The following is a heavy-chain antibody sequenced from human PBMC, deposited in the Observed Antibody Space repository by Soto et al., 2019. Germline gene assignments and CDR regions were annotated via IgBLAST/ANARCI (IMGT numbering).Heavy chain of an antibody. J-gene: IGHJ5*02. CDR2: IIPILGIA. Sequence: QVQLVQSGAEVKKPGSSVKVSCKASGGTFSSYTISWVRQAPGQGLEWMGRIIPILGIANYAQKFQGRVTITADKSTSTAYMELSSLRSEDTAVYYCASMVLDSSGYYTTNWFDPWGQGTLVTVSS. CDR3: ASMVLDSSGYYTTNWFDP. V-gene: IGHV1-69*02. D-gene: IGHD3-22*01. CDR1: GGTFSSYT.